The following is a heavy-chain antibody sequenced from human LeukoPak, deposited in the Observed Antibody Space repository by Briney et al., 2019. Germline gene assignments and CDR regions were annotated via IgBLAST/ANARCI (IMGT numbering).Heavy chain of an antibody. CDR1: GFTFSSYN. D-gene: IGHD3-16*01. CDR2: MSNSGSII. J-gene: IGHJ4*02. V-gene: IGHV3-48*04. CDR3: VTGTYFDY. Sequence: GGSLRLSCAASGFTFSSYNMNWVRQAPGKGLEWVSYMSNSGSIIHYADSVKGRFTISRDNAKNSLYLQMNSLRPEDTAMYYCVTGTYFDYWGQGTLVTVSS.